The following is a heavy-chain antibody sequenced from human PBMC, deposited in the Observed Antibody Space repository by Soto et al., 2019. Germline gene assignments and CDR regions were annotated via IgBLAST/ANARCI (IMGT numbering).Heavy chain of an antibody. J-gene: IGHJ1*01. CDR1: GGTFSSYT. D-gene: IGHD6-19*01. V-gene: IGHV1-69*02. CDR2: IIPILGIA. CDR3: ARFSRSGYSSGWHTEYFQH. Sequence: SVKVSCKASGGTFSSYTISWVRQAPGQGLEWMGRIIPILGIANYAQKFQGRVTITADKSTSTAYMELSSLRSEDTAVYYCARFSRSGYSSGWHTEYFQHWGQGTLVTVSS.